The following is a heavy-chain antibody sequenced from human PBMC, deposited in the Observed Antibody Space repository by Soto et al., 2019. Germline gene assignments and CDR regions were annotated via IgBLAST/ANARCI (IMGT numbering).Heavy chain of an antibody. CDR1: GFIVSGDY. J-gene: IGHJ5*02. V-gene: IGHV3-66*04. CDR2: MYSGGST. Sequence: EVQVVESGGGLVQPGESLRLSCAASGFIVSGDYMSWVRQAPGKGLEWVSVMYSGGSTYYADSVRGRFVISRDNSKNKLYLQMNSLRPEDTAVYYCARHDWFDPWGQGTLVTVSS. CDR3: ARHDWFDP.